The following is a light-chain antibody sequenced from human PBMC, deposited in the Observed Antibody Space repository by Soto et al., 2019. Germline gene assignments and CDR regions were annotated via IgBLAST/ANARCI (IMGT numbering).Light chain of an antibody. J-gene: IGKJ2*01. Sequence: EIVMTQSPAALSVSLGERVSLTYRASQGVSSYLAWYQQKPGQAPRLLISDASTRATDIPDRFSGSGSGTDFTLTISSLQSSDLAVYYCLQYSTWPPLYTFGQGTKLEIK. V-gene: IGKV3-15*01. CDR2: DAS. CDR3: LQYSTWPPLYT. CDR1: QGVSSY.